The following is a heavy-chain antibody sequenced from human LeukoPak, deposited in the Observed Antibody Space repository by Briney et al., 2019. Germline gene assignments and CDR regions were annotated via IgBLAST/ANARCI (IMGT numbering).Heavy chain of an antibody. CDR1: GGSFSGYY. V-gene: IGHV4-34*01. CDR3: ARERNIVVVPAAGYGMDV. J-gene: IGHJ6*02. CDR2: INHSGST. Sequence: PSETLSLTCAVYGGSFSGYYWSWIRQPPGKGLEWIGEINHSGSTNYNPSLKSQVTISVDTSKNQFSLKLSSVTAADTAVYYCARERNIVVVPAAGYGMDVWGQGTTVTVSS. D-gene: IGHD2-2*01.